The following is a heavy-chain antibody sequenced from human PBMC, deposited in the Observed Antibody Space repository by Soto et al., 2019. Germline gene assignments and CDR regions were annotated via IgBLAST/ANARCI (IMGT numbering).Heavy chain of an antibody. Sequence: AGGSLRLSCAASDFSFSSYSMTWVRQAPGKGLDWVAVISGSGGSMWYADSVKGRFSISRDNFKNTVYLQLNSLRVDDTALYYCAKLMIGVGATSAFDLWGQGTMVTVSS. J-gene: IGHJ3*01. CDR2: ISGSGGSM. V-gene: IGHV3-23*01. CDR3: AKLMIGVGATSAFDL. CDR1: DFSFSSYS. D-gene: IGHD1-26*01.